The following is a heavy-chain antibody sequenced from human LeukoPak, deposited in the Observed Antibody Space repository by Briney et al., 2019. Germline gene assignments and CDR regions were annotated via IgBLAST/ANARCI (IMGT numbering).Heavy chain of an antibody. CDR2: IKQDGSEK. V-gene: IGHV3-7*03. CDR1: GFTFRSYW. J-gene: IGHJ3*02. D-gene: IGHD3-22*01. Sequence: GGSLRLSCAASGFTFRSYWMRWVRQAPGKGLEWVANIKQDGSEKNYVDSVKGRFTISRDNAKNSLYLQMNSLRAEDTAVYYCANLGLGIVVAQGAFDIWGQGTMVTVSS. CDR3: ANLGLGIVVAQGAFDI.